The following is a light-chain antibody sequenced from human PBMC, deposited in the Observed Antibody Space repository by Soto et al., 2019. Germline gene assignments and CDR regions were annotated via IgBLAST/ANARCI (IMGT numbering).Light chain of an antibody. CDR3: QQYNSYPIN. J-gene: IGKJ5*01. CDR2: DAS. CDR1: QSISSW. V-gene: IGKV1-5*01. Sequence: DIQMTHSPSTLSASVLDRVTITFRASQSISSWLAWYQQKPGKAPKLLIYDASNLESGVPSRFSGSGSGTEFTLTISSLQPDDFATYYCQQYNSYPINFGQGTRLEI.